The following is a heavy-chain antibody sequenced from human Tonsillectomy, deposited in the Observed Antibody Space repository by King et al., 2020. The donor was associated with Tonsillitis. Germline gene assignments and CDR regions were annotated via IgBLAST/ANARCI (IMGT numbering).Heavy chain of an antibody. CDR1: GFTFSGFA. V-gene: IGHV3-30*01. Sequence: VQLVESGGGVVQPGRSLRLSCAASGFTFSGFAMHWIRQAPGKGLEWVAVISFDGSNKNYADSVKGRFTISRDNSKNTLCLQKNSRRAEDTAVYYCARDRSEVVVTAIPYYFDYWGQGTLVTVSS. CDR2: ISFDGSNK. J-gene: IGHJ4*02. CDR3: ARDRSEVVVTAIPYYFDY. D-gene: IGHD2-21*02.